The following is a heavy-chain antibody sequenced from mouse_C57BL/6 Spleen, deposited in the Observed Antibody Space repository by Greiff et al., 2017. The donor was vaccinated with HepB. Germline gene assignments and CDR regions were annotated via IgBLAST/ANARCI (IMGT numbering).Heavy chain of an antibody. CDR2: IYPGSGST. V-gene: IGHV1-55*01. CDR3: GYYYGSSYVTY. D-gene: IGHD1-1*01. CDR1: GYTFTSYW. J-gene: IGHJ3*01. Sequence: QVQLKQPGAELVKPGASVKMSCKASGYTFTSYWITWVKQRPGQGLEWIGDIYPGSGSTNYNEKFKSKATLAVDTSSSTAYMQLSSLTSEDSAVYYCGYYYGSSYVTYWGQGTLVTVSA.